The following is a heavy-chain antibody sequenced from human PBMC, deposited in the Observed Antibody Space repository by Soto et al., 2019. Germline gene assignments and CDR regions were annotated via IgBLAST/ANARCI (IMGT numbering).Heavy chain of an antibody. J-gene: IGHJ6*02. Sequence: SETLSLTCTVSGGSIRSAAYFWSWIRQHPGKGLEWLGYIYFTGSTHYNPSLNSRLTLSIDTSKDQFSLKMTSVAAVDTAVYYCEGGRLEILGTTNSYYGLDVWGQGTAVTVS. V-gene: IGHV4-31*03. CDR1: GGSIRSAAYF. CDR2: IYFTGST. D-gene: IGHD1-1*01. CDR3: EGGRLEILGTTNSYYGLDV.